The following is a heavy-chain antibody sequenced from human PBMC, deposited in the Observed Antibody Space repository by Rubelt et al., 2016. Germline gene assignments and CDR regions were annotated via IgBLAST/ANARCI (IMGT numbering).Heavy chain of an antibody. Sequence: LRLSCAASGFTFSSCAMHWVRQAPGKGLEWVAVISYDGSNKYYADSVKGRFTISRDNSKNTLYLQMNSLRAEDTAVYYCAKVPLTYYDFWSGYLYYFDYWGQGTLVTVSS. D-gene: IGHD3-3*01. J-gene: IGHJ4*02. CDR3: AKVPLTYYDFWSGYLYYFDY. CDR2: ISYDGSNK. V-gene: IGHV3-30*04. CDR1: GFTFSSCA.